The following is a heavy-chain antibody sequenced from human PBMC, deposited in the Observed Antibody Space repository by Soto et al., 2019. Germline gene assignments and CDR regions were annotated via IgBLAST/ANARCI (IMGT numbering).Heavy chain of an antibody. CDR2: IYYSGST. CDR3: ARDKDRSGYQRDDAFDI. Sequence: KQSQTLSLTCTVSGGSISSGGYYWSWIRQHPGKGLEWIGYIYYSGSTYYNPSLKSRVTISVDTSKNQFSLKLSSVTAADTAVYYCARDKDRSGYQRDDAFDIWGQGTMVTVSS. CDR1: GGSISSGGYY. J-gene: IGHJ3*02. V-gene: IGHV4-31*03. D-gene: IGHD3-3*01.